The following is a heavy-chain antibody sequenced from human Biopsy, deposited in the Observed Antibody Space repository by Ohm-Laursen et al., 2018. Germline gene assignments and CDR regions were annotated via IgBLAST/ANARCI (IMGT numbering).Heavy chain of an antibody. Sequence: SETLSLPCTVSGDSISGYYWTWIPQSPGKGLVWIGYLHYHNGSSSYNPSLKSRVTMSVDTSQNQLSPNLNSVTAADTAVYYWARDFRAGSGSLRSNNHYCGMDVWGPGTRVTVSS. V-gene: IGHV4-59*01. J-gene: IGHJ6*02. D-gene: IGHD5-24*01. CDR3: ARDFRAGSGSLRSNNHYCGMDV. CDR1: GDSISGYY. CDR2: LHYHNGSS.